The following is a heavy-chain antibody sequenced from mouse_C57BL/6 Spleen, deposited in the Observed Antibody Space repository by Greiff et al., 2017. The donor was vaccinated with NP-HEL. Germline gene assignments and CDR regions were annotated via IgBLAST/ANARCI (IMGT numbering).Heavy chain of an antibody. CDR1: GYAFSSYW. CDR2: IYPGDGDT. D-gene: IGHD1-1*01. Sequence: ESGAELVKPGASVKISCKASGYAFSSYWMNWVKQRPGKGLEWIGQIYPGDGDTNDNGKFKGKATLTADKSSSTAYMQLSSLTSEDSAVYFCAREITTVVARYFDVWGTGTTVTVSS. CDR3: AREITTVVARYFDV. J-gene: IGHJ1*03. V-gene: IGHV1-80*01.